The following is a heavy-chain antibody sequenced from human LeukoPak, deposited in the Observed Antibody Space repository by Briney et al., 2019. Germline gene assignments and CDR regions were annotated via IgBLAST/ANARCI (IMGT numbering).Heavy chain of an antibody. CDR2: INPSGGST. D-gene: IGHD6-13*01. CDR1: GYIFTSYF. V-gene: IGHV1-46*01. CDR3: ARDKTLQQLVPFGPTDY. J-gene: IGHJ4*02. Sequence: GASVKVSCKASGYIFTSYFMHWVRQAPGQGLEWMGLINPSGGSTRYAQKFQGRVTMTRDMSTSTVYMELSSLRSEDTAVYYCARDKTLQQLVPFGPTDYWGQGTLVTASS.